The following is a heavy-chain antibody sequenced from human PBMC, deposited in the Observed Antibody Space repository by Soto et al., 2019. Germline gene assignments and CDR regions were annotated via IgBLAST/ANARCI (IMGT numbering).Heavy chain of an antibody. J-gene: IGHJ4*02. CDR3: ARDKAALDY. CDR1: GYTYTSYY. Sequence: VASVKVSWQASGYTYTSYYRHWVRQAPGQGLEWMGIINPSGGSTSYAQKFQGRVTMTRDTSTSTVYMELSSLRSEDTAVYYCARDKAALDYWGQGTLVTVSS. CDR2: INPSGGST. V-gene: IGHV1-46*01.